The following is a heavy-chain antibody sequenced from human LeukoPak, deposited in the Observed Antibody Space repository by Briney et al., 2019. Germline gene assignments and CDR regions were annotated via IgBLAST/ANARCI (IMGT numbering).Heavy chain of an antibody. CDR1: GFSFNTYA. J-gene: IGHJ1*01. CDR3: AQQVGYCSSGSCYFTY. Sequence: GGSLRLSCAASGFSFNTYAMSWVRQAPGKGLEWVSAISNTGGSTYYADSVRGRFAISRDKSKNTLSLQMNSLRAEDTAVYYCAQQVGYCSSGSCYFTYWGQGTLVTVSS. V-gene: IGHV3-23*01. CDR2: ISNTGGST. D-gene: IGHD2-15*01.